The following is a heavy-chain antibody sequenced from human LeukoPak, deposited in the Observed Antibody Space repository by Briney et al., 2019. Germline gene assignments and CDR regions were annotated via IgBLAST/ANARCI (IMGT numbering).Heavy chain of an antibody. J-gene: IGHJ6*03. Sequence: PSETLSLTCTVSGGSISSSSYYWGWIRQPPGKGLEWIGSIYYSGSTYYNPSLKSRVTISVDTSKNQFSLKLSSVTAADTAVYYCARDVPTMVRGVHYMDVWGKGTTVTISS. CDR2: IYYSGST. V-gene: IGHV4-39*07. CDR1: GGSISSSSYY. CDR3: ARDVPTMVRGVHYMDV. D-gene: IGHD3-10*01.